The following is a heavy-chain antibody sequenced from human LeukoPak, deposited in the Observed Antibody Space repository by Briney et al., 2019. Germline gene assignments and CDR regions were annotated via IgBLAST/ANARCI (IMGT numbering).Heavy chain of an antibody. J-gene: IGHJ4*02. CDR1: GYTFTSYA. V-gene: IGHV7-4-1*02. CDR2: INTNTGNP. Sequence: ASVKVSCKASGYTFTSYAMNWVRQAPGQGLEWMGWINTNTGNPTYAQGFTGRFVFSLDTSVSTAYLQISSLKAEDTAVYYCARILLWFGELSFPFDYWGQGTLVTVSS. D-gene: IGHD3-10*01. CDR3: ARILLWFGELSFPFDY.